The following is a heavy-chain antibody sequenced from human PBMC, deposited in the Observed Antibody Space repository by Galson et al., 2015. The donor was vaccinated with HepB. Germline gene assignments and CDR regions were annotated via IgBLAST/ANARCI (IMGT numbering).Heavy chain of an antibody. D-gene: IGHD3-10*01. V-gene: IGHV3-11*06. CDR2: ISSSSSYT. CDR1: GFTFSDYY. Sequence: SLRLSCAASGFTFSDYYMSWIRQAPGKGLEWVSYISSSSSYTNYADSVKGRFTISRDNAKNSLYLQMNSLGAEDTAVYYCTRAPAVVRGIDYWGQGTLVTVSS. CDR3: TRAPAVVRGIDY. J-gene: IGHJ4*02.